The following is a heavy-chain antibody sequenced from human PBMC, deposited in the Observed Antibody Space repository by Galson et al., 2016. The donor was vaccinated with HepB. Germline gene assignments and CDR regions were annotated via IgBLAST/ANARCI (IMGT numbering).Heavy chain of an antibody. CDR3: VRDMYADYESL. J-gene: IGHJ4*02. V-gene: IGHV3-30*04. CDR1: GFTFSSFA. Sequence: SLRLSCAASGFTFSSFAMHWVRQSPGKGLEWVGVISYDGSNKFYSDSVKGRFTISRDDSKDTLYLQMNSLRPEDTALYFCVRDMYADYESLWGQGTLVTVSS. CDR2: ISYDGSNK. D-gene: IGHD4-17*01.